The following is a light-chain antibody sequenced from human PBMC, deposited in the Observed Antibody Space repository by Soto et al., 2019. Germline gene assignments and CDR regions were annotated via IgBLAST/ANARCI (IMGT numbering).Light chain of an antibody. V-gene: IGLV2-14*01. Sequence: QSALTQPASVSGSPGQSITISCTGTSSDVGLYDYVSWYQQHPGKAPQLMIYAVSNRPSGXXXXXXXXXXXXXXSLFISGLQAEDEADYYCSSYTSDSSYVFGSGTKVTVL. J-gene: IGLJ1*01. CDR2: AVS. CDR1: SSDVGLYDY. CDR3: SSYTSDSSYV.